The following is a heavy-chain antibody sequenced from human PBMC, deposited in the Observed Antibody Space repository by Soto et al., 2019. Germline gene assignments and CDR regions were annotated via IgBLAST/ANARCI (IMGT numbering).Heavy chain of an antibody. CDR1: GYSFPKYY. V-gene: IGHV5-51*01. J-gene: IGHJ6*02. CDR2: IYPDDSDT. CDR3: ARHGSEIVGPRTYLYYFYGMDV. D-gene: IGHD1-26*01. Sequence: GESLNISCKGSGYSFPKYYIGWVRQMPGKDLEWMAIIYPDDSDTRYSPSFQGQVTISADKSISTAYLQWSSLKASDTAMYYCARHGSEIVGPRTYLYYFYGMDVWGQGTTVTVSS.